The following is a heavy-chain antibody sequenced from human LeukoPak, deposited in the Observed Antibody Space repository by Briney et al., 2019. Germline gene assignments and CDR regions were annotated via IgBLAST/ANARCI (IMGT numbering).Heavy chain of an antibody. J-gene: IGHJ4*02. CDR3: ARDLTPLNLEYYYDSSGPDY. Sequence: GGSLRLSCAASGFTFSRYWMSWVRQAPGKGLEWVANIKQDGSEKYYVDSVKGRFTISRDNAKNSLYLQMNSLRAEDTAVYYCARDLTPLNLEYYYDSSGPDYWGQGTLVTVSS. CDR1: GFTFSRYW. CDR2: IKQDGSEK. V-gene: IGHV3-7*01. D-gene: IGHD3-22*01.